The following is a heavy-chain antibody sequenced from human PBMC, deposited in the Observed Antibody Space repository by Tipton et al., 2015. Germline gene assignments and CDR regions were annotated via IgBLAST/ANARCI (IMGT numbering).Heavy chain of an antibody. D-gene: IGHD6-13*01. CDR1: AYSISSDYY. CDR3: ARGAQHSTWS. V-gene: IGHV4-38-2*01. Sequence: LRLSCAVSAYSISSDYYWGWIRQPPGKGLEWIGSISHSGNTYYNPSLKSRVTMSRDTSKNQFTLHLNSVTPDDTAMYYCARGAQHSTWSWGQGTLVTVSS. J-gene: IGHJ5*02. CDR2: ISHSGNT.